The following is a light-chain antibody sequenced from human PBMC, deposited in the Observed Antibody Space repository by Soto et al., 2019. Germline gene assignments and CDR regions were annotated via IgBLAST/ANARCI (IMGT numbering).Light chain of an antibody. CDR2: RNN. Sequence: QSVLTQPPSASGTPGQRVTISCSGSSSNIGSNYVYWYQQLPGTAPKLLIYRNNQRPSGVPDRFSGSKSGTSASLAISGLRSEDEGDYYCAAWDDSRSGHVVFGGGTKLTVL. V-gene: IGLV1-47*01. J-gene: IGLJ2*01. CDR1: SSNIGSNY. CDR3: AAWDDSRSGHVV.